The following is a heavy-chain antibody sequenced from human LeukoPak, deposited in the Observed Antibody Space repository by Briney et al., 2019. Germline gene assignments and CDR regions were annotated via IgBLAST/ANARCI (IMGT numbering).Heavy chain of an antibody. CDR3: ARGAASVVPDY. Sequence: GGTLRLSCAGSGFTFSNYAMTWVRQTPGKGLEWVSSITDRAGSRYYADSVKGRFSISRDNSRSTLFLQMNSLRADDTAIHYCARGAASVVPDYWGQGTLVTVSS. V-gene: IGHV3-23*01. J-gene: IGHJ4*02. CDR2: ITDRAGSR. CDR1: GFTFSNYA. D-gene: IGHD2-15*01.